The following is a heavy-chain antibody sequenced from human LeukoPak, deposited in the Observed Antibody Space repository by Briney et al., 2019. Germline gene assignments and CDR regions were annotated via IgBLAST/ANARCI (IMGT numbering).Heavy chain of an antibody. CDR3: ARGYCSSTSCYRRRFDP. J-gene: IGHJ5*02. CDR1: GGSISSYY. D-gene: IGHD2-2*01. CDR2: INHSGST. Sequence: PSETLSLTCTVSGGSISSYYWSWIRQPPGKGLEWIGEINHSGSTNYNPSLKSRVTISVDTSKNQFSLKLSSVTAADTAVYYCARGYCSSTSCYRRRFDPWGQGTLVTVSS. V-gene: IGHV4-34*01.